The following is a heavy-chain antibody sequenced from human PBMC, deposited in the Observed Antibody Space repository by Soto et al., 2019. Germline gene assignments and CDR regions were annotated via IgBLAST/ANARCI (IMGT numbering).Heavy chain of an antibody. CDR3: ARHLYSGSYYYYYGMDV. CDR2: IYYSGST. V-gene: IGHV4-59*08. Sequence: SEILSLTCTVAGGSISSYYWSWIRQPPGKGLEWIGYIYYSGSTNYNPSLKSRVTISVDTSKNQFSLKLSPVTAADTAVYYCARHLYSGSYYYYYGMDVWGQGTTVTVSS. J-gene: IGHJ6*02. CDR1: GGSISSYY. D-gene: IGHD1-26*01.